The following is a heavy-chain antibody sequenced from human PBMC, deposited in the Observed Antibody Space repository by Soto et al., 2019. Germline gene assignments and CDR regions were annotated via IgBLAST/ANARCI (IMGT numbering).Heavy chain of an antibody. Sequence: SVKVACKASGGTFSSYAISWVRQAPGQGLEWMGGIIPIFGTANYAQKFQGRVTITADKSTSTAYMELSSLRSEDTAVYYCARAGRFLEWLPGRYYYGMDVWGQGNTVSVSS. CDR1: GGTFSSYA. V-gene: IGHV1-69*06. CDR3: ARAGRFLEWLPGRYYYGMDV. J-gene: IGHJ6*02. CDR2: IIPIFGTA. D-gene: IGHD3-3*01.